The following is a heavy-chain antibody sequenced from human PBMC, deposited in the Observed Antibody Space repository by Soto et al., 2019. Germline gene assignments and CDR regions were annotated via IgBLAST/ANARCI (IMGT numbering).Heavy chain of an antibody. CDR3: ARQTDGGAAAGTIFAFDI. CDR1: GGPVSGDDLY. D-gene: IGHD6-13*01. J-gene: IGHJ3*02. Sequence: SETLSLTCVVSGGPVSGDDLYWGWIRQPPGKGLEWIGSIYYSGSTYYNPSLKSRVTISVDTSKNQFSLKLSSVTAADTAVYYCARQTDGGAAAGTIFAFDIWGQGTMVTVSS. V-gene: IGHV4-39*01. CDR2: IYYSGST.